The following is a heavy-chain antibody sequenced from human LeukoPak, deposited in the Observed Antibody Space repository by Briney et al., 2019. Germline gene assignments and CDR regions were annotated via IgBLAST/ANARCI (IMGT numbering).Heavy chain of an antibody. CDR2: IYNSGST. Sequence: PSETLSLTCTVSGGSISSYYWSWIRQPPGKGLEWIGYIYNSGSTNYNPSLKSRVTISVDTSKKQFSLKLSSVTAADTAVYYCASSPGGTAAFDIWGQGTMVTVSA. V-gene: IGHV4-59*01. J-gene: IGHJ3*02. CDR1: GGSISSYY. D-gene: IGHD1-1*01. CDR3: ASSPGGTAAFDI.